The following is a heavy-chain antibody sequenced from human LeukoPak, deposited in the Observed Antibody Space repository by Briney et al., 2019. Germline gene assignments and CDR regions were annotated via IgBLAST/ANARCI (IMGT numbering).Heavy chain of an antibody. V-gene: IGHV3-9*01. D-gene: IGHD3-22*01. CDR2: ISWNSGSI. CDR1: GFTFDDYA. J-gene: IGHJ4*02. Sequence: GGSLRLSCAASGFTFDDYAMHWVRQAPGKGLEWVSGISWNSGSIGYADSVKGRFTISRDNAKNSLYLQMNSLRAEDTALYYCAKDRGYYYDSSGYFSNYFDYWGQGTLVTVSS. CDR3: AKDRGYYYDSSGYFSNYFDY.